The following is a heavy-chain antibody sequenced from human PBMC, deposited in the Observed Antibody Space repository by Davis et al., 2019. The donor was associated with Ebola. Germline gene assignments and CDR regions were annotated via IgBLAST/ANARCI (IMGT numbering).Heavy chain of an antibody. V-gene: IGHV4-31*03. D-gene: IGHD3-10*01. J-gene: IGHJ4*02. Sequence: PSETLSLTCTVSGGSISSGGYYWSWIRQHPGKGLEWIGYIYYSGSTYYNPSLKSRVTISVDTSKNQFSLKLSSVTAADTAVYYCARDRYGSGSQHFDYWGQGTLVTVSS. CDR3: ARDRYGSGSQHFDY. CDR2: IYYSGST. CDR1: GGSISSGGYY.